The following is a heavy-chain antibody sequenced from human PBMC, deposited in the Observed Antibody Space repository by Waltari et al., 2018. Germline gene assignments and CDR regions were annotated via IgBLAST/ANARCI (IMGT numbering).Heavy chain of an antibody. V-gene: IGHV1-45*03. CDR2: ITPFNGNT. CDR3: ARAIRYQLLSEY. D-gene: IGHD2-2*01. CDR1: GYTFTYRY. J-gene: IGHJ4*02. Sequence: QMQLVQSGAEVKKTGSSVKVSCKASGYTFTYRYLHWVRQAPRQALEWMGWITPFNGNTNYAQKFQDRVTITRDRSMSTAYMELSSLTFDDAAVYYCARAIRYQLLSEYWGQGTLVAVSS.